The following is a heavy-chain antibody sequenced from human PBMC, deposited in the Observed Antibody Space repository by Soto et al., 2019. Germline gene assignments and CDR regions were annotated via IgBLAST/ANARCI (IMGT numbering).Heavy chain of an antibody. Sequence: PGGSLRLSCAASGFTFSSYGMHWVRQAPGKGLEWVAVISYDGSNKYYADSVKGRFTISRDNSKNTLYLQMNSLRAEDTAVYYCAKEVRYYDFWSGYLFHYYYYGMDVWGQGTTVTVSS. J-gene: IGHJ6*02. CDR2: ISYDGSNK. CDR3: AKEVRYYDFWSGYLFHYYYYGMDV. CDR1: GFTFSSYG. D-gene: IGHD3-3*01. V-gene: IGHV3-30*18.